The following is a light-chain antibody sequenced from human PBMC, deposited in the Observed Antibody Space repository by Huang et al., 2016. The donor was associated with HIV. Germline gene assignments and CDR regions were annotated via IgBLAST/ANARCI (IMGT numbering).Light chain of an antibody. J-gene: IGKJ2*01. CDR3: QQLHNSPYT. Sequence: DIQMTQSPSTLSASIGDSVTITCRASHSLSGWLAWYQQRPGNDTNLLIYKASNLQIGVPPRFSGSGSWTDFILTIGSLQPDDFATYYCQQLHNSPYTFGQGTKLEIK. CDR2: KAS. V-gene: IGKV1-5*03. CDR1: HSLSGW.